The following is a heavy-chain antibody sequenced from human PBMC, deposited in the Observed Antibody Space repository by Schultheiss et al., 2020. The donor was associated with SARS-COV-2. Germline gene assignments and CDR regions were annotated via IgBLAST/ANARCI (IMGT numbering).Heavy chain of an antibody. V-gene: IGHV3-21*01. CDR3: ARRGEMATIGWSFYGMDV. Sequence: GESLKISCAASGFTFSSYSMNWVRQAPGKGLEWVSSISSSSSYIYYADSVKGRFTISRDNAKNSLYLQMNSLRAEDTAVYYCARRGEMATIGWSFYGMDVWGQGTTVTVSS. J-gene: IGHJ6*02. CDR1: GFTFSSYS. CDR2: ISSSSSYI. D-gene: IGHD5-24*01.